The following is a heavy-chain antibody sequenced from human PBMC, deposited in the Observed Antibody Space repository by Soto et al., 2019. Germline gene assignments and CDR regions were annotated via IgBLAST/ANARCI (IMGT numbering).Heavy chain of an antibody. J-gene: IGHJ5*02. D-gene: IGHD3-3*01. Sequence: ASVKVSCKASGYTFTSYGISWLRQAPGQGLEWMGWISAYNGNTNYAQKLQGRVTMTTDTSTSTAYMELRSLRSDDTAVYYCARGQGYYDFWSGYYTGNWFDPWGQGTLVTVSS. V-gene: IGHV1-18*04. CDR3: ARGQGYYDFWSGYYTGNWFDP. CDR1: GYTFTSYG. CDR2: ISAYNGNT.